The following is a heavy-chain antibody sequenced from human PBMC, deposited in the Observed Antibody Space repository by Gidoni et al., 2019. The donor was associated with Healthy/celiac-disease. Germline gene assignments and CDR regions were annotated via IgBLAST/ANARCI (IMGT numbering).Heavy chain of an antibody. CDR1: GFTFSSYA. Sequence: QVQLVESGGGVVQPGRSLSLSCAASGFTFSSYAMHWVRQAPGKGLEWVAVISYDGSNKYYADSVKGRFTISRDNSKNTLYLQMNSLRAEDTAVYYCARVAHYDFWSGSLDYWGQGTLVTVSS. CDR3: ARVAHYDFWSGSLDY. V-gene: IGHV3-30-3*01. D-gene: IGHD3-3*01. J-gene: IGHJ4*02. CDR2: ISYDGSNK.